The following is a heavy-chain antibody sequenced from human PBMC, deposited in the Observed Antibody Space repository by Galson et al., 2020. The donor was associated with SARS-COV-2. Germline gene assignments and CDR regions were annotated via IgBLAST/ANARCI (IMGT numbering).Heavy chain of an antibody. CDR2: ITHMGTS. CDR1: GGSFIGSY. V-gene: IGHV4-34*01. CDR3: ARGPRDTAALFSAKHGMDV. J-gene: IGHJ6*02. Sequence: SQTLSLTCAAYGGSFIGSYWSWIRQSPGKGLERIGDITHMGTSDYNPSLKSRVNISLDTSKNQFSLRLISVTAADTAVYYCARGPRDTAALFSAKHGMDVWGQGTTVTVSS. D-gene: IGHD2-2*01.